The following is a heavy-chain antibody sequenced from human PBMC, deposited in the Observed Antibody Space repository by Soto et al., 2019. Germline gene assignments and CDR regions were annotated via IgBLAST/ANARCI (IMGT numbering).Heavy chain of an antibody. CDR2: INHSGST. CDR1: GGSFSGYY. D-gene: IGHD2-21*02. CDR3: ARDLGDQDY. V-gene: IGHV4-34*01. J-gene: IGHJ4*02. Sequence: SETLSLTCAVYGGSFSGYYWSWIRQPPGKGLEWIGEINHSGSTNYNPSIKSRVTISVDTSKNQFSLKLSSVTAADTAVYYCARDLGDQDYWGQGTLVTV.